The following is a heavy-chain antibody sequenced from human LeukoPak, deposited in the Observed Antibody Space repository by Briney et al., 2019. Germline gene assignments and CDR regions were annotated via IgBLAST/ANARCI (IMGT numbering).Heavy chain of an antibody. CDR1: GFTLSDYY. V-gene: IGHV3-11*01. D-gene: IGHD3-22*01. J-gene: IGHJ4*01. CDR2: ISSGGSDK. CDR3: ARDSPGVYSSGDY. Sequence: AGGSLRLSCAASGFTLSDYYVHWIRQTPGKGLEWISYISSGGSDKYYADSVKGRFTTSRDNTKKAVYLQMNSLRVDDTATYYCARDSPGVYSSGDYWGQGTLVIVSS.